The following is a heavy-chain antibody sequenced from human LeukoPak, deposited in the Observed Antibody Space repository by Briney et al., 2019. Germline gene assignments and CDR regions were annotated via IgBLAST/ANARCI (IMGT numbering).Heavy chain of an antibody. Sequence: GGSLRLSCAASGFTFSSYWMHWVRQAPGKGLVWVSRINNDESHTTYADSVKGRFAISRDNAKNSLYLQMNSLRAEDTAVYYCARERDSYGSLDYWGQGTLVIVSS. CDR1: GFTFSSYW. CDR3: ARERDSYGSLDY. V-gene: IGHV3-74*01. CDR2: INNDESHT. D-gene: IGHD5-18*01. J-gene: IGHJ4*02.